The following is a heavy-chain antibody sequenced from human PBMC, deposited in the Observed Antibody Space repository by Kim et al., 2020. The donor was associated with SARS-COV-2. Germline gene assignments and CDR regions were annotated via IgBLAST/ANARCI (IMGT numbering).Heavy chain of an antibody. J-gene: IGHJ4*02. CDR2: IYHRGTT. D-gene: IGHD3-3*01. CDR1: GDSIISTNW. V-gene: IGHV4-4*02. CDR3: AREWGGNSIDY. Sequence: SXTLSLTCTVSGDSIISTNWWCWVRQPPGKXLEWIGEIYHRGTTNYTPSLKSRVTMSMDESKNQFTLKLSSVTAADTAVYYCAREWGGNSIDYWGQGTLVAVSS.